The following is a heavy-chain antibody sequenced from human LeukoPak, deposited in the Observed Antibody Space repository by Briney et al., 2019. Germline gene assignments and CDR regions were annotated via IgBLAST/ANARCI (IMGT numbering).Heavy chain of an antibody. D-gene: IGHD6-6*01. V-gene: IGHV1-69*13. CDR2: IIPIFGTA. Sequence: ASVKVSCKASGGIFSSYAISWVRQAPGQGLGWMGGIIPIFGTANYAQKFQGRVTITADESTSTAYMELSSLRSEDTAVYYCASKLSSSSAADYWGQGTLVTVSS. CDR3: ASKLSSSSAADY. CDR1: GGIFSSYA. J-gene: IGHJ4*02.